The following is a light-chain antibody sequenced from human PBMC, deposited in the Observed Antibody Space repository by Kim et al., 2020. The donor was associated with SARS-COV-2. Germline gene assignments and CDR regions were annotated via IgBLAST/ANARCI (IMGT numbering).Light chain of an antibody. Sequence: ASVKLTCTLSSGHRNYAIAWHQQQPEKGPRYLMNLKSDGSHSKGDGIPDRFSGSSSGAERYLTISSLQSEDEADYYCQTWGTGNWVFGGGTQLTVL. J-gene: IGLJ3*02. CDR1: SGHRNYA. CDR3: QTWGTGNWV. CDR2: LKSDGSH. V-gene: IGLV4-69*01.